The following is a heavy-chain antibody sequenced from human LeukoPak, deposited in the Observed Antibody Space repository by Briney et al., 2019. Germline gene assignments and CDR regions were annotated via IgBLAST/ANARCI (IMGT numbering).Heavy chain of an antibody. D-gene: IGHD5-24*01. CDR3: ARDFGDGYNAYYFDY. CDR1: GYTFTGYY. Sequence: ASVKVSCEASGYTFTGYYIHWVRQAPGQGLEWMGWINPNSGGTKYAPKFQGRVTMTRDTSISTAFMELSRLRSDDTAMYYCARDFGDGYNAYYFDYWGQGTLVTVSS. J-gene: IGHJ4*02. V-gene: IGHV1-2*02. CDR2: INPNSGGT.